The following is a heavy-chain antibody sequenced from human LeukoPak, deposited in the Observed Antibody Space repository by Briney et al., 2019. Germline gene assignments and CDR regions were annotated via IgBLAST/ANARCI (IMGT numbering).Heavy chain of an antibody. CDR3: AKTGDPYYGSGSYGMDV. V-gene: IGHV5-10-1*01. CDR1: GYSFTSYW. CDR2: IDPSDSYT. J-gene: IGHJ6*02. D-gene: IGHD3-10*01. Sequence: GASLQISSKGSGYSFTSYWITWVRQMPGKGLEWMGRIDPSDSYTDYSPSFQGHVTISADKPISTAYLQWSSLKASDTAMYYCAKTGDPYYGSGSYGMDVWGQGTTVTVSS.